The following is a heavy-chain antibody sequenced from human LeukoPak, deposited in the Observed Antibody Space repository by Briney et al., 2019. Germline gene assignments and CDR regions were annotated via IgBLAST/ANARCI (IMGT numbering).Heavy chain of an antibody. Sequence: SVKVSCKASGGTFSSYAISWVRQAPGQGLEWMGGIIPIFGTANYAQKFQGRVTITADESTSTAYMELSSLRSEDTAVYYCARGMVQLWPNSPPDAFDIWGQGTMVTVSS. CDR2: IIPIFGTA. CDR1: GGTFSSYA. D-gene: IGHD5-18*01. V-gene: IGHV1-69*13. J-gene: IGHJ3*02. CDR3: ARGMVQLWPNSPPDAFDI.